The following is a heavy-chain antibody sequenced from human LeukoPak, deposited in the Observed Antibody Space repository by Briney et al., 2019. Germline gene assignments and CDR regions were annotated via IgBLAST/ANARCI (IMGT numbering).Heavy chain of an antibody. Sequence: PGRSLRLSCAASGFTFSSYAMHWVRQAPGKGLEWVAVISYDGSNKYYADSVKGRFTISRDNSKNTLYLQMNSLRAEDTAVYYCARSPYYDSSGYYDYWGQGTLVTDSS. V-gene: IGHV3-30*01. J-gene: IGHJ4*02. CDR2: ISYDGSNK. D-gene: IGHD3-22*01. CDR3: ARSPYYDSSGYYDY. CDR1: GFTFSSYA.